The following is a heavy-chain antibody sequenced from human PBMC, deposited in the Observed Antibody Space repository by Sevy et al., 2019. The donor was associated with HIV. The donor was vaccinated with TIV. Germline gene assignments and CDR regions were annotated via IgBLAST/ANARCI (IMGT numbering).Heavy chain of an antibody. CDR3: ARGRQAYVVVVPSTVPFDY. V-gene: IGHV4-34*01. D-gene: IGHD2-2*01. Sequence: SETLSLTCAVYGGSFSGYFWNWIRQSPGKGLEWIGEINHTGTLKYNPSLKSRVTISVDASKNRLSLHLSSVTAAETAIYYCARGRQAYVVVVPSTVPFDYWGQGTLVTVSS. CDR1: GGSFSGYF. J-gene: IGHJ4*02. CDR2: INHTGTL.